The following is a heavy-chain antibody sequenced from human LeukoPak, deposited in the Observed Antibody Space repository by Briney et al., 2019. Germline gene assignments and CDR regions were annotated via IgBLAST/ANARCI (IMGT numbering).Heavy chain of an antibody. Sequence: GGSLRLSCAASGFTFDDYAMHWVRQAPGKGLEWVSGISWNSGSIGYADSVKGRFTISRDNAKNSLYLQMNSLRAEDTAVYYCARITLYYYDSSGPHQALDYWGQGTLVTVSS. CDR1: GFTFDDYA. D-gene: IGHD3-22*01. J-gene: IGHJ4*02. CDR3: ARITLYYYDSSGPHQALDY. CDR2: ISWNSGSI. V-gene: IGHV3-9*01.